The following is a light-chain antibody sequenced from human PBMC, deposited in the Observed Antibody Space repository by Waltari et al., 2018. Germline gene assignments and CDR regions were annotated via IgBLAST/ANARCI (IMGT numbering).Light chain of an antibody. CDR2: KAS. J-gene: IGKJ4*01. Sequence: DIQMTQSPSTLSASVGDRGTITCRTSQSISSWLAWYQQKPGKAPTLLIYKASSLERDVPSRFSGSGSGTEFTLTISSLQPDDFATFYCQHYSSYPPTFGGGTKVEIK. CDR3: QHYSSYPPT. CDR1: QSISSW. V-gene: IGKV1-5*03.